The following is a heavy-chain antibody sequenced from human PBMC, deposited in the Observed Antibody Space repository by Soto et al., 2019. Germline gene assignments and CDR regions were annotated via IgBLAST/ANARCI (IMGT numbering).Heavy chain of an antibody. CDR3: ARTLNEWLLGLE. D-gene: IGHD3-3*01. CDR1: GYTFSSYG. J-gene: IGHJ4*02. Sequence: QVKLVQSGGEVKKPGASVKISCKASGYTFSSYGISWVRKAPGQGLEWMRWISAYNGNTNYAQKFQGRVTMTTDTSTSTAYMELRSLRSDDTAIYYCARTLNEWLLGLEWGQGTLVTVSS. CDR2: ISAYNGNT. V-gene: IGHV1-18*01.